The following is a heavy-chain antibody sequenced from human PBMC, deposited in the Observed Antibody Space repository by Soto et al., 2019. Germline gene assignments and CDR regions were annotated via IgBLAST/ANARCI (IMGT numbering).Heavy chain of an antibody. J-gene: IGHJ5*02. CDR2: TSAYNGNT. V-gene: IGHV1-18*01. D-gene: IGHD6-6*01. CDR1: GYTFTSYG. CDR3: ARSSGSAYWFDP. Sequence: QVQLVQSGAEVKKPGASVKVSCKASGYTFTSYGISWVRQAPGQGLEWMGCTSAYNGNTNYAQKLQGRVTMTTDTSTSTASMELRSLRSDDTAVYYCARSSGSAYWFDPWGQGTLVTVSS.